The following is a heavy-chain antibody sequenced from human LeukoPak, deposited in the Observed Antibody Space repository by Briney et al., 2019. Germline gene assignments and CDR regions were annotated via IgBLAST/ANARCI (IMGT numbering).Heavy chain of an antibody. D-gene: IGHD3-3*01. CDR3: ARVHYDFSTNPVDY. V-gene: IGHV3-23*01. J-gene: IGHJ4*02. Sequence: GGSLRLSCAASGFTFSSYAMSWVRQAPGKGLEWVSAISGSGGSTYYADSVKGRFTISRDNSKNTLYLQMNNLRAEDTAVYYCARVHYDFSTNPVDYWGQGTLVTVSS. CDR1: GFTFSSYA. CDR2: ISGSGGST.